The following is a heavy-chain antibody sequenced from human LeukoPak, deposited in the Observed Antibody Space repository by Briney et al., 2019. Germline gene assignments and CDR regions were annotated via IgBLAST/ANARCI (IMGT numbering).Heavy chain of an antibody. Sequence: GGSLRLFCAASGLTFRRYGMHWVRQAPGKGLEWVAFIRYDGSNKYYADSVKGRFTISRDNSKNTLYLQMNSLRAEDTAVYYCAKDNGDYYYYYMDVWGKGTTVTISS. J-gene: IGHJ6*03. CDR3: AKDNGDYYYYYMDV. D-gene: IGHD4-17*01. V-gene: IGHV3-30*02. CDR2: IRYDGSNK. CDR1: GLTFRRYG.